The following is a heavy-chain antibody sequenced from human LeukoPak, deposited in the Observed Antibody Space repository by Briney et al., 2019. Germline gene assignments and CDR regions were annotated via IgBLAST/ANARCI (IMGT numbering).Heavy chain of an antibody. V-gene: IGHV3-7*05. J-gene: IGHJ4*02. CDR3: ARGGDYLDF. CDR1: GFTFSIYW. Sequence: TGGSLRLSCAASGFTFSIYWMSWVRQAPGKGLEWVANIKQDGSEKYYVDSVKGRFTISRDNANNSLYLQMNSLRAEDTVVYYCARGGDYLDFWGQGTLVTVSS. CDR2: IKQDGSEK.